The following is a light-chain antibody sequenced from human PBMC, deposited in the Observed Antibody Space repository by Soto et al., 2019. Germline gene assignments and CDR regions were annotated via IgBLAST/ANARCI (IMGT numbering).Light chain of an antibody. V-gene: IGKV1-5*03. Sequence: DIQMTQSPSTLSASVGDRVTITCRASQSITNCLAWYQQKPGTAPKLLIFDASSLRSGVPSRFSVSGSGTEFTLTISSLQPEDFATYYCEQHNPYSPYTFGQGTKLEIK. CDR2: DAS. CDR3: EQHNPYSPYT. J-gene: IGKJ2*01. CDR1: QSITNC.